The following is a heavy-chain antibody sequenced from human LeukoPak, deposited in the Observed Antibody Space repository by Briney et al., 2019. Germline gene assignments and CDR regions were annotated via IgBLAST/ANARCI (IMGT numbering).Heavy chain of an antibody. J-gene: IGHJ4*02. CDR2: IYPSGTT. CDR3: ARRPESPITGFDF. CDR1: GYSVSSAYY. Sequence: SGTLSLTCAVSGYSVSSAYYWAWIRQPPGAGLEWIGSIYPSGTTYYKSSLSGRLSISIDASRNQFSLRLSSVTAADTAMYYCARRPESPITGFDFWGQGALVAVSS. D-gene: IGHD1-14*01. V-gene: IGHV4-38-2*01.